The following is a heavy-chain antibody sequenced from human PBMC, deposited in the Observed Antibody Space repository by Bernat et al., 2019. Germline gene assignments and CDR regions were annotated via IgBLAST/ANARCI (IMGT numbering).Heavy chain of an antibody. CDR3: ARGPSYYYGSGSFDFDY. V-gene: IGHV3-53*02. CDR1: GFTVSSNY. CDR2: IYSGGST. J-gene: IGHJ4*02. Sequence: EVQLVETGGGLIQPGGSLRLSCAASGFTVSSNYMSWVRQAPGKGLEWVSVIYSGGSTYYADSVKGRFTISRDNFKNTLYLQMNSLRAEDTAVYYCARGPSYYYGSGSFDFDYWGQGTLVTVSA. D-gene: IGHD3-10*01.